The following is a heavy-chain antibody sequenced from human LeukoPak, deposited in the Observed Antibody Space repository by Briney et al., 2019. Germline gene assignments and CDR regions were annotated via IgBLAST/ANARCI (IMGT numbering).Heavy chain of an antibody. CDR1: GFTFSSYV. J-gene: IGHJ5*02. CDR3: AKGGAANWFDP. CDR2: INHNAETI. Sequence: GGSLRLSCAASGFTFSSYVMSWVRQAPGKGLEWVSYINHNAETIYYADSVKGRFTISRDNAKNSLYLQMNSLRAEDTALYYCAKGGAANWFDPWGQGTLVTVSS. V-gene: IGHV3-48*03. D-gene: IGHD6-25*01.